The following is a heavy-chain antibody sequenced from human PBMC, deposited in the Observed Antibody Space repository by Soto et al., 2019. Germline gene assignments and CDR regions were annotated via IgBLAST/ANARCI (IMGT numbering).Heavy chain of an antibody. CDR2: IYYSGST. CDR3: ARDPGVGLSARWFDP. D-gene: IGHD2-8*01. V-gene: IGHV4-61*01. Sequence: QVHLQESGPGLLKPSETLTLTCTVSGGSLNNGNYYWTWLRQPPGKALEWIGHIYYSGSTSYNPPLKSRVIISIDMSKRQFSLRLTSVTAADTAVYFCARDPGVGLSARWFDPWGQGALITV. J-gene: IGHJ5*02. CDR1: GGSLNNGNYY.